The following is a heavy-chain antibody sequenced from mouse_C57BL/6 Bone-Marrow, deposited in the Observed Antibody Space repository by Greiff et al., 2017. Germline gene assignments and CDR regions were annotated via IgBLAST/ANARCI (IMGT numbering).Heavy chain of an antibody. CDR2: ISSGGSYT. V-gene: IGHV5-6*01. CDR3: ARRNRGYYFDY. Sequence: EVQRVESGGDLVKPGGSLKLSCAASGFTFSSYGMSWVRQTPDKRLEWVATISSGGSYTYYPDSVKGRFTISRDNAKNTLYLQMSSLKSVDTAMYYCARRNRGYYFDYWGQGTTLTVSS. J-gene: IGHJ2*01. CDR1: GFTFSSYG.